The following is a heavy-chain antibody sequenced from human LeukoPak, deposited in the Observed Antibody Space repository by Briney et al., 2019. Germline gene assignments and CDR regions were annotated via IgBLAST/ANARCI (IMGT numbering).Heavy chain of an antibody. CDR3: AKDRSSGPHDYYGMDV. CDR1: GFTFSSYR. Sequence: PGRSLRLSCAASGFTFSSYRIHWVRQAPGKGLEWVAVISYLGDDQFYAESVKGRFTISRDNSKKTVFLQMNSLRGEDTAVYYCAKDRSSGPHDYYGMDVWGQGTTV. J-gene: IGHJ6*02. D-gene: IGHD6-25*01. CDR2: ISYLGDDQ. V-gene: IGHV3-30*18.